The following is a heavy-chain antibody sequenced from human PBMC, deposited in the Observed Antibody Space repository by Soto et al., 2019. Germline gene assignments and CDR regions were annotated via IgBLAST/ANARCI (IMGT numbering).Heavy chain of an antibody. Sequence: PGGSLRLSCGASGFTFSSYSMNWVRQAPGKGLEWLSYITRSSATRLYADSVKGRFTISRDNAKNSLYLQMNSLREDDTAVYYCARPGYGDYMGFDCWGEGTLVTVSS. J-gene: IGHJ4*02. CDR2: ITRSSATR. CDR1: GFTFSSYS. D-gene: IGHD4-17*01. CDR3: ARPGYGDYMGFDC. V-gene: IGHV3-48*02.